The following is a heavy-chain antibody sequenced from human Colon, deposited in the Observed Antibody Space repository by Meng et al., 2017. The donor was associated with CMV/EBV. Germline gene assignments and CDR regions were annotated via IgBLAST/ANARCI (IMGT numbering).Heavy chain of an antibody. Sequence: GGSLRLSCAASGSSFSNSWMIWVRRAPGKGLEWVAKTNEDGSDKYYVDSVKGRFTIFRDNAKNSVYLQMNSLRAEDTAVYYCAGEGLDIVVVPAASSWALGRDYWGQGTLVTVSS. CDR3: AGEGLDIVVVPAASSWALGRDY. CDR2: TNEDGSDK. J-gene: IGHJ4*02. CDR1: GSSFSNSW. D-gene: IGHD2-2*03. V-gene: IGHV3-7*01.